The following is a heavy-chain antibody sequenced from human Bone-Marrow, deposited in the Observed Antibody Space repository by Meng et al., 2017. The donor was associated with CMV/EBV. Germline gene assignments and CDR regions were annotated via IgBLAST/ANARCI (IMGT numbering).Heavy chain of an antibody. CDR3: AGRQIRGWSGYLDY. CDR1: GGTFSSYA. V-gene: IGHV1-69*05. J-gene: IGHJ4*02. D-gene: IGHD3-3*01. Sequence: SVKVSCKASGGTFSSYAISWVRQAPGQGLEWMGGIIPIFGTANYAQKFQGRVTITTDESTSTAYMELRSLRSEDTAVYYCAGRQIRGWSGYLDYWGQGTLVTVSS. CDR2: IIPIFGTA.